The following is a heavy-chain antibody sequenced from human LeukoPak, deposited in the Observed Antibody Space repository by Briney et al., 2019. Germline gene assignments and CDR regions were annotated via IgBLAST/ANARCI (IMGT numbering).Heavy chain of an antibody. V-gene: IGHV1-24*01. Sequence: VASVKVSCKVSGYTLTELSMHWVRQAPGKGLEWMGGFDPEDGETIYAQEFQGRVTMTEDTSTDTAYMELSSLRSEDTAVYYCATVPWYYYGSGSVSAFDIWGQGTMVTVSS. D-gene: IGHD3-10*01. CDR3: ATVPWYYYGSGSVSAFDI. J-gene: IGHJ3*02. CDR2: FDPEDGET. CDR1: GYTLTELS.